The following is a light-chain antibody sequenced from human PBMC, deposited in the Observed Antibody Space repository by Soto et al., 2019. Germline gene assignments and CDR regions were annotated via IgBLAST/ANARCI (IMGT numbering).Light chain of an antibody. CDR3: QQYGSSSLT. V-gene: IGKV3-20*01. CDR2: GAS. J-gene: IGKJ3*01. Sequence: EIVFTPSPGTLSFSPGDRATLSCRASQSVTSSLAWYQQKTGQAPRLLIFGASSRATGIPDRFSGSGSGTDFTLTINRLEPEDFAVYYCQQYGSSSLTFGPGTKVDIK. CDR1: QSVTSS.